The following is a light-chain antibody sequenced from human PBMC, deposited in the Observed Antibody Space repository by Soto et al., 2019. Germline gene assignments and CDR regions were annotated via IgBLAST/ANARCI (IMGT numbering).Light chain of an antibody. CDR3: SSYSRRSTYV. J-gene: IGLJ1*01. V-gene: IGLV2-14*03. Sequence: QSALTQPASVSGSPGQSITISCTGTSSDVGGYNYVSWYQQHPGKAPKLIIYDVSYRPSGVSNRFSGSKSGNTASLTISGLQAEDGADYFCSSYSRRSTYVFGTGTKVTVL. CDR2: DVS. CDR1: SSDVGGYNY.